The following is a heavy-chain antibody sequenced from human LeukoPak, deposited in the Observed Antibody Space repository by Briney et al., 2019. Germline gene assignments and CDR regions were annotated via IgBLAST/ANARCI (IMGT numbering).Heavy chain of an antibody. D-gene: IGHD3-3*02. V-gene: IGHV1-2*02. Sequence: ASVKVSCKASGYTFTGYYMHWVRQAPGQGLEWMGWINPNSGGTNYAQKFQGGVTMTRDTSISTAYMELSRLRSDDTAVYYCARDKNIFGVVIIGFDYWGQGTLVTVSS. CDR2: INPNSGGT. CDR3: ARDKNIFGVVIIGFDY. J-gene: IGHJ4*02. CDR1: GYTFTGYY.